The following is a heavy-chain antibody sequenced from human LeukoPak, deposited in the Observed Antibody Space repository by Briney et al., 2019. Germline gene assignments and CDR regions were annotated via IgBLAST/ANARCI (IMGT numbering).Heavy chain of an antibody. CDR1: GYTFTIYD. CDR2: INPNSGGT. V-gene: IGHV1-2*02. D-gene: IGHD3-10*01. J-gene: IGHJ5*02. CDR3: ARDPLWFGEFDP. Sequence: ASVKVSCKASGYTFTIYDINWVRQATGQGLEWMGWINPNSGGTNYAQKFQGRVTMTRDTSISTAYMELSRLRSDDTAVYYCARDPLWFGEFDPWGQGTLVTVSS.